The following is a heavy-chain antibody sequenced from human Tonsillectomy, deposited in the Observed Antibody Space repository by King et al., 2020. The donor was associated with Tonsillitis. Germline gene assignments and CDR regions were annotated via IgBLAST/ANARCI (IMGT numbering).Heavy chain of an antibody. CDR2: ISSGSSYI. CDR1: GFTFSTYS. J-gene: IGHJ3*02. V-gene: IGHV3-21*01. Sequence: VQLVESGGGLVKPGGSLRLSCAASGFTFSTYSMHWVRQAPGKGLEWVSSISSGSSYIYYADLVKGRFTISRDNAKNSLYLQMNSLRVEDTAVYYCARECRSTSCYGPLGAFDIWGQGTMVTVSS. CDR3: ARECRSTSCYGPLGAFDI. D-gene: IGHD2-2*01.